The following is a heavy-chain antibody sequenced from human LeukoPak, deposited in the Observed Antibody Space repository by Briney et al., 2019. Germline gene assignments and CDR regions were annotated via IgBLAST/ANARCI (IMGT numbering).Heavy chain of an antibody. CDR2: IIPIFGTA. Sequence: GASVKVSCKVSGYTLTELSMHWVRQAPGKGLEWMGGIIPIFGTANYAQKFQGRVTITTDESTSTAYMELSSLRSEDTAVYYCARDNPGTASSGYLADLDYWGQGTLVTVSS. D-gene: IGHD3-22*01. V-gene: IGHV1-69*05. CDR3: ARDNPGTASSGYLADLDY. CDR1: GYTLTELS. J-gene: IGHJ4*02.